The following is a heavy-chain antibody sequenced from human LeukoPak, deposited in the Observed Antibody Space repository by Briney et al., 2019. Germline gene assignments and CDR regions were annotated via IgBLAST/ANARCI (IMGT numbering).Heavy chain of an antibody. J-gene: IGHJ6*03. D-gene: IGHD2-2*01. CDR3: AREPEIVVVPAAQYMDV. CDR2: ISGSGGST. CDR1: GFTFSSYG. V-gene: IGHV3-23*01. Sequence: GGSLRLSCAASGFTFSSYGMSWVRQAPGKGLEWVSAISGSGGSTYYADSVKGRFTISRDNSKNSLYLQMNSLRAEDTAVYYCAREPEIVVVPAAQYMDVWGKGTTVTVSS.